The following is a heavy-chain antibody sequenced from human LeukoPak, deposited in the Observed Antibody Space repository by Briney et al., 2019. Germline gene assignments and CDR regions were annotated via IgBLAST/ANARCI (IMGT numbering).Heavy chain of an antibody. CDR3: ARMTTGHDF. J-gene: IGHJ4*02. V-gene: IGHV4-34*01. CDR2: VNHSGYT. D-gene: IGHD4-17*01. CDR1: GTSYSSYY. Sequence: SETLSLTCAVSGTSYSSYYWSWIRQPPGKGLEWIGEVNHSGYTNDNPSLKSRVTISVDTSKNQFSLRLRSVTAADTAVYFCARMTTGHDFWGQGTLVTVSS.